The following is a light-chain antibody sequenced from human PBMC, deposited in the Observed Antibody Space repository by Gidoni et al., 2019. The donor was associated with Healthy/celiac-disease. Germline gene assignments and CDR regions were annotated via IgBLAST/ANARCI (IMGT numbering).Light chain of an antibody. CDR2: DAS. CDR3: QQYDNLLG. Sequence: DIQMTQSPSSLSASVGDRVTITCQASQDISNYLNWYQQKPGKAPKLLIYDASNLETGVPSSFSGSGSGTDFTFTIRSLQPEDIATYYCQQYDNLLGFGQXTRLEIK. J-gene: IGKJ5*01. CDR1: QDISNY. V-gene: IGKV1-33*01.